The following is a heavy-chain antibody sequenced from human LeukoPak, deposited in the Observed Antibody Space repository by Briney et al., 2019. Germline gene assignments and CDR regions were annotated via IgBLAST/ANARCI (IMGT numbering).Heavy chain of an antibody. CDR1: GGSISSGGYS. V-gene: IGHV4-30-4*07. D-gene: IGHD3-22*01. Sequence: SQTLSLTCAVSGGSISSGGYSWSWIRQPPGKGLEWIGYIYYSGSTYYNPSLKSRVTISVDTSKNQFSLKLSSVTAADTAVYYCARDVINSSGYYIRGRHWYFDLWGRGTLVTVSS. J-gene: IGHJ2*01. CDR2: IYYSGST. CDR3: ARDVINSSGYYIRGRHWYFDL.